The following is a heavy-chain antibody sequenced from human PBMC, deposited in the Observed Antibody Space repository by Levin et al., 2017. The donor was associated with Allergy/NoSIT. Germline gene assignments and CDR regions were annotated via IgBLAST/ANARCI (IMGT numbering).Heavy chain of an antibody. CDR2: IYHVGGT. V-gene: IGHV4-4*02. CDR1: GGSTTSNNW. J-gene: IGHJ4*02. CDR3: AREAGAATFKGFEY. Sequence: SETLSLTCAVSGGSTTSNNWWSWVRQPPGKGLEWMGEIYHVGGTNYNPSFEGRITMSVDNSKNQVSLRLSSVTAADTAIYFCAREAGAATFKGFEYWGPGIPVTVSS. D-gene: IGHD6-25*01.